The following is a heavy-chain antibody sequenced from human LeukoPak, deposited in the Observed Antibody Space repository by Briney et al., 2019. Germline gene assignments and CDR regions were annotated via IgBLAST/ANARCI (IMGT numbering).Heavy chain of an antibody. V-gene: IGHV3-48*02. CDR2: ISTSSSTI. J-gene: IGHJ4*02. Sequence: PGGSLRLSCAASRFTFSSYSLNWVRQAPGKGLEWISYISTSSSTIYYADSVKGRFTISRDNAKSALYLQMNSLRDEDTAVYYCARDGHGDYLFDYWGQGTLVTVSS. D-gene: IGHD4-17*01. CDR3: ARDGHGDYLFDY. CDR1: RFTFSSYS.